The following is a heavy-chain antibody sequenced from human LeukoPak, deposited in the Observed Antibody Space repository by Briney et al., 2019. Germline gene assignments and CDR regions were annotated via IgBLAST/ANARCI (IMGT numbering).Heavy chain of an antibody. D-gene: IGHD3/OR15-3a*01. V-gene: IGHV4-39*01. CDR2: IYYSGST. J-gene: IGHJ4*02. Sequence: PSETLSLTCTVSGGSISSSSYYWGWIRQPPGKGLEWIGSIYYSGSTYYNPSLKSRVTISVDTSKNQFSLKLSSVTAADTAVYYCARGLTLDWYDYWGQGTLVTVSS. CDR3: ARGLTLDWYDY. CDR1: GGSISSSSYY.